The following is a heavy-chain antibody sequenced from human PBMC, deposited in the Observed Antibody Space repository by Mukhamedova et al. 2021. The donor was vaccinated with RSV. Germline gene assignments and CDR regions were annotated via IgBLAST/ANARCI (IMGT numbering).Heavy chain of an antibody. CDR3: AKPQGLVVPAAYYYGMDV. D-gene: IGHD2-2*01. J-gene: IGHJ6*02. V-gene: IGHV3-23*01. Sequence: GRFTISRDNSKNTLYLQMNSLRAEDTAVYYCAKPQGLVVPAAYYYGMDVWGQGTTVTVSS.